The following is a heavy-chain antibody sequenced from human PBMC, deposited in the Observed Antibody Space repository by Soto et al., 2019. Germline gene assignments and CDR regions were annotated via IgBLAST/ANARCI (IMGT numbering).Heavy chain of an antibody. Sequence: EVHLLESGGGLLQPGGSLRLSCAASGFTFSTYAMNWVRQAPGKGLEWVSGISRSIGSTYYADSVKGRCTISRDNSKNTLYLQMNNLRAEDTAVYYCASYSYDSGAVNFGGQGTLVTVSS. CDR1: GFTFSTYA. V-gene: IGHV3-23*01. CDR3: ASYSYDSGAVNF. CDR2: ISRSIGST. D-gene: IGHD3-22*01. J-gene: IGHJ4*02.